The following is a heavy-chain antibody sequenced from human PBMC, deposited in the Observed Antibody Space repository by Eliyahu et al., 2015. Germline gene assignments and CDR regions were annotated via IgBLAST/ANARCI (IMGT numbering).Heavy chain of an antibody. Sequence: EVQLVESGGGLVQPGGVPETLLCSLWIHLRRLGMPRGRPAXGEGLEWVSVVGYTGQTYYAGSVKGRFSISRDNGKNSLYLQMNSLRDGDTAVYYCVKDGGRAASYGLDVWGKGTAVTVSS. V-gene: IGHV3-13*01. CDR3: VKDGGRAASYGLDV. CDR1: IHLRRLG. CDR2: VGYTGQT. D-gene: IGHD6-13*01. J-gene: IGHJ6*04.